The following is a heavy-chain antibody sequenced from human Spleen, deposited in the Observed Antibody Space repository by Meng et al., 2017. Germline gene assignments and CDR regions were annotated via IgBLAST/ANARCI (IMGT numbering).Heavy chain of an antibody. J-gene: IGHJ5*01. CDR1: GFTFSSSA. CDR2: ISASGNYI. Sequence: GESLKISCAASGFTFSSSAIHWVRQAPGKGLEWVSSISASGNYIYYADFVKGRFTTSRDNAKNSLYLQMNSLRAEDTAVYYCARELLYGSGTYYNNNWFDSWGQGTLVTVSS. D-gene: IGHD3-10*01. V-gene: IGHV3-21*01. CDR3: ARELLYGSGTYYNNNWFDS.